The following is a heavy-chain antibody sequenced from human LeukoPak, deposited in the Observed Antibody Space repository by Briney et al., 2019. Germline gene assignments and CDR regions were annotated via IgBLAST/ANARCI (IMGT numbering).Heavy chain of an antibody. CDR2: ISAYNGNT. CDR3: ARVRGSITMVRDQNWFDP. CDR1: GYTFTSYG. J-gene: IGHJ5*02. V-gene: IGHV1-18*01. Sequence: GASVKVSCKASGYTFTSYGISWVRQAPGQGLEWMGWISAYNGNTKYAHKLQGRVTMNTDTSKSTAYMELRSLRSDDTAVYYCARVRGSITMVRDQNWFDPWGQGTLVTVSS. D-gene: IGHD3-10*01.